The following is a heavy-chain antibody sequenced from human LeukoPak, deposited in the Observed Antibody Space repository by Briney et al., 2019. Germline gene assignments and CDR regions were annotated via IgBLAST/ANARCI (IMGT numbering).Heavy chain of an antibody. J-gene: IGHJ4*02. CDR2: IKQDGSEK. Sequence: GGSLRLSCAASGFTFSSYWMSWVRQAPGKGLEWVANIKQDGSEKYYVDSVKGRFTISRDNAKNSLYLQMNSLRAEDTAVYYCAREDVDIVVVLAARWGQGTLVTVSS. CDR3: AREDVDIVVVLAAR. V-gene: IGHV3-7*01. CDR1: GFTFSSYW. D-gene: IGHD2-2*01.